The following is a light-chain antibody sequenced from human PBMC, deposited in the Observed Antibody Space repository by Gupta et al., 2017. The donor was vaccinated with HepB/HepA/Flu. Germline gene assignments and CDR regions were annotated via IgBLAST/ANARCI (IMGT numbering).Light chain of an antibody. CDR2: GNS. Sequence: QSVLTQPPSVSGAPGPRVTIACTGSSSNIGAGYDVHWYQQLPGTAPKLLIYGNSSRRAGGPDRFFGSKSGTSASLVITGLQAEDEADYYCQSYDSSRSGYVFGTGTKVTVL. CDR1: SSNIGAGYD. CDR3: QSYDSSRSGYV. J-gene: IGLJ1*01. V-gene: IGLV1-40*01.